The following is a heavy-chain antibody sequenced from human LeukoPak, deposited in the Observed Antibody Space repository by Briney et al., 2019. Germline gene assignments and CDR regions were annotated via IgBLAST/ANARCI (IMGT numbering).Heavy chain of an antibody. Sequence: SETLSLTCAVYGGSFSGYYWSWIRQPPGKGLEWIGEINHSGSTNYNPSLKSRVTISVDTSKNQFSLKLSSVTAADTAVCYCARAVTAFDYWGQGTLVTVSS. CDR2: INHSGST. J-gene: IGHJ4*02. CDR3: ARAVTAFDY. D-gene: IGHD2-21*02. CDR1: GGSFSGYY. V-gene: IGHV4-34*01.